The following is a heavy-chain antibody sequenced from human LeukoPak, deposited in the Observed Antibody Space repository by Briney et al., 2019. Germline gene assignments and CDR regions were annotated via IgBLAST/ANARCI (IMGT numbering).Heavy chain of an antibody. Sequence: SETLSLTCTVSGVSVSSYYWSWIRQPPGKGLEWIGYIYYSGSTNYNPSLKSRVTMSVDTSKNQFSLILNSVTAADAAVYYCARGGHSYLYPFADWGQGTLVTVSS. V-gene: IGHV4-59*02. CDR3: ARGGHSYLYPFAD. J-gene: IGHJ4*02. D-gene: IGHD5-18*01. CDR1: GVSVSSYY. CDR2: IYYSGST.